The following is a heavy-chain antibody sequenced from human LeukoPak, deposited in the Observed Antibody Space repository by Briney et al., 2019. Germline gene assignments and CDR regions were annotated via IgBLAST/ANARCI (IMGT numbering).Heavy chain of an antibody. V-gene: IGHV1-24*01. J-gene: IGHJ4*02. CDR1: GYTFSNYG. Sequence: ASVKVSCKASGYTFSNYGISWVRQAPGKGLEWMGSFDPEDGETIYAQKFQGRVTMTEDTSTDTAYMELNSLRSEDTAVYYCATRERYLDWFPPHYWGQGTLVTVSS. CDR3: ATRERYLDWFPPHY. CDR2: FDPEDGET. D-gene: IGHD3-9*01.